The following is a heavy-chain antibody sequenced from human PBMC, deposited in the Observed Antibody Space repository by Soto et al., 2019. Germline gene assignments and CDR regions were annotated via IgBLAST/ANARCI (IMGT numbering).Heavy chain of an antibody. D-gene: IGHD4-4*01. CDR1: GGSISSGSYY. J-gene: IGHJ4*02. CDR3: ARLASTVTTLRYYFDS. V-gene: IGHV4-39*01. Sequence: SETLSLTCTVSGGSISSGSYYWGWIRQPQGKGLEWIGTVYYSGSTYYNPSLRSRVTISVDTSQNQFSLRLSSVTAADTAVYYCARLASTVTTLRYYFDSWGQGTLVTVSS. CDR2: VYYSGST.